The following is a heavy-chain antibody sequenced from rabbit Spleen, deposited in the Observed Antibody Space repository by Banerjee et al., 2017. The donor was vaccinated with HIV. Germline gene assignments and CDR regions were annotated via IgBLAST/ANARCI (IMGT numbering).Heavy chain of an antibody. D-gene: IGHD1-1*01. V-gene: IGHV1S40*01. CDR3: ARVPPNNYQLTRLDL. CDR2: IFTGSSGTT. CDR1: GFTISSSYY. Sequence: QSLEESGGDLVKPGGTLTLTCTASGFTISSSYYMCWVRQAPGKGLEWIADIFTGSSGTTYYASWAKGRFTGSKTSSTTVTLQMTSLTAADTATYFCARVPPNNYQLTRLDLWGPGTLVTVS. J-gene: IGHJ3*01.